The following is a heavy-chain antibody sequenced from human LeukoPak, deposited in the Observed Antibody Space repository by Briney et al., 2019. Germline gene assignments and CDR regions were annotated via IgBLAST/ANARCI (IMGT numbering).Heavy chain of an antibody. CDR1: GYSFTDYG. CDR2: ISGRNGNT. D-gene: IGHD2/OR15-2a*01. Sequence: ASVQVSCKASGYSFTDYGITWVRQAPGQGLEWMGWISGRNGNTNYSQRLQGRVTMTTDTSTSTAYMELRSLTSDDTAVYYCARDHALWSNCFDYWGQGTLVTVSS. V-gene: IGHV1-18*01. J-gene: IGHJ4*02. CDR3: ARDHALWSNCFDY.